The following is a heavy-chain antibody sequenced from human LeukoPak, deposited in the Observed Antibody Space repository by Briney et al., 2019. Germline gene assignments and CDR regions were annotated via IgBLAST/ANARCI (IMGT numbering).Heavy chain of an antibody. J-gene: IGHJ5*02. V-gene: IGHV4-34*01. Sequence: PSETLSLTCAVYGGSFSGYYWSWIRQPPGKGLEWIGEINHSGSTNYNPSLTSRVTISGDTSKKYFSLKLSSVTAADTAVYYCARGIAVAGRRFDPWGQGTLVTVSS. D-gene: IGHD6-19*01. CDR1: GGSFSGYY. CDR3: ARGIAVAGRRFDP. CDR2: INHSGST.